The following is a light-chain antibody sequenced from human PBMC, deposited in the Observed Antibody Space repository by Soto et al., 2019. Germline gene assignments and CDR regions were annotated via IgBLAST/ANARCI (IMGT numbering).Light chain of an antibody. CDR3: AAWDDSLKEYV. Sequence: QSVLTQAPSVSGTPGQRVTITCSGSSSNIGRNSVNWYQHLPGTAPKLLTHGNNHRPSGVPDRFSGSKSGTSASLAISGLQPEDEADYCCAAWDDSLKEYVFGDGTKLTVL. V-gene: IGLV1-44*01. CDR2: GNN. J-gene: IGLJ1*01. CDR1: SSNIGRNS.